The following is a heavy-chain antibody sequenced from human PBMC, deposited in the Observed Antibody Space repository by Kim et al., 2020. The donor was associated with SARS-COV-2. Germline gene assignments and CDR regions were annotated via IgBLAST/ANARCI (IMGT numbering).Heavy chain of an antibody. CDR1: GFTVSSNY. CDR3: ARVIPYSSGWYFDY. V-gene: IGHV3-53*01. Sequence: GGSLRLSCAASGFTVSSNYMSWVRQAPGKGLEWVSVIYSGGSTYYADSVKGRFTISRDNSKNTLYLQMNSLRAEDTAVYYCARVIPYSSGWYFDYWGQGTLVTVSS. D-gene: IGHD6-19*01. J-gene: IGHJ4*02. CDR2: IYSGGST.